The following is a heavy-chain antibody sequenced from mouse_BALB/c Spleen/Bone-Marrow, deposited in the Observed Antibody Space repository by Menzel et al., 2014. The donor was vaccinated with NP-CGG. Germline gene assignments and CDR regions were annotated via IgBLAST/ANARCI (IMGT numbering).Heavy chain of an antibody. D-gene: IGHD3-2*01. CDR1: GYAFTSYL. J-gene: IGHJ2*01. Sequence: VKLQESGAELVRPGTSVKVSCKASGYAFTSYLIEWIKQRPGQGLEWIGVINPGSGGANYNEKFKGKATLTADKSSSTAYMQSSSLTSDDSAVYFCAREWTARTPSYWGQGTALTVSS. CDR2: INPGSGGA. CDR3: AREWTARTPSY. V-gene: IGHV1-54*01.